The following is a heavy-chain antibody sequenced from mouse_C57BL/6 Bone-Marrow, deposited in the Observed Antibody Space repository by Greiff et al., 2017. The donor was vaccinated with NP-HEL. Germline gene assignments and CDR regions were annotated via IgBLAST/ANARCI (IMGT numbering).Heavy chain of an antibody. Sequence: DVQLVESGGGLVQPGGSLSLSCAASGFTFTDYYMSWVRQPPGKALAWLGFISNKANGYTTEYSASVKGRFTISRDNSQSILYLQMNALRAEDSATYYCARYMSYYGSSSFAYWGQGTLVTVSA. CDR2: ISNKANGYTT. CDR1: GFTFTDYY. J-gene: IGHJ3*01. V-gene: IGHV7-3*01. D-gene: IGHD1-1*01. CDR3: ARYMSYYGSSSFAY.